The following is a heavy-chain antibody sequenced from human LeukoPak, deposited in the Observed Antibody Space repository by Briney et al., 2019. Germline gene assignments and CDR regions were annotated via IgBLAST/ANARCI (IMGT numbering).Heavy chain of an antibody. V-gene: IGHV4-34*01. CDR1: GGSFSGYY. J-gene: IGHJ6*03. Sequence: SETLSLTCAVYGGSFSGYYWSWIRQPPGEGLEWIGEINHSGSTNYNPSLKSRVTISVDTSKNQFSQKLSSVTAADTAVYYCARGRTVPVRPNYYMDVWGKGTTVTVSS. CDR3: ARGRTVPVRPNYYMDV. D-gene: IGHD4-17*01. CDR2: INHSGST.